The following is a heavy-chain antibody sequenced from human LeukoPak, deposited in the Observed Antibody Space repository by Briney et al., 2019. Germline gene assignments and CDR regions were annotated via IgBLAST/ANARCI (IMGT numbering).Heavy chain of an antibody. CDR2: ISSSGSTT. D-gene: IGHD5-24*01. V-gene: IGHV3-48*03. J-gene: IGHJ4*02. Sequence: PGGSLRDSCAASGFTFSTYEMNWVRQAPGKGLEWVSHISSSGSTTYYADSVKGRFTISRDTAKNSLYLQMNSLRAEDTAVYYVASPQYYLYYWGQGTLVTVSS. CDR3: ASPQYYLYY. CDR1: GFTFSTYE.